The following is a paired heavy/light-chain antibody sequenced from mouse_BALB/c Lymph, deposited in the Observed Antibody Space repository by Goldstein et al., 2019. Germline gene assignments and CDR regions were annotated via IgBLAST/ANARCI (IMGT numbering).Heavy chain of an antibody. J-gene: IGHJ4*01. CDR3: ARRYGKGAMDY. CDR2: IYPGDGDT. D-gene: IGHD2-10*02. Sequence: QVQLQQSGPELVKPGASVKISCKASGYAFSSSWMNWVKQRPGQGLEWIGRIYPGDGDTNYNGKFKGKATLTADKSSSTAYMQLSSLTSVDSAVYFCARRYGKGAMDYWGQGTSVTVSS. CDR1: GYAFSSSW. V-gene: IGHV1-82*01.
Light chain of an antibody. CDR3: QNDYSYPFT. V-gene: IGKV8-19*01. J-gene: IGKJ4*01. Sequence: DIVMTQSPSSLTVTAGEKVTMSCKSSQSLLNSGNQKNYLTWYQQKPGQPPKLLIYWASTRESGVPDRFTGSGSGTDFTLTISSVQAEDLAVYYCQNDYSYPFTFGSGTKLEIK. CDR1: QSLLNSGNQKNY. CDR2: WAS.